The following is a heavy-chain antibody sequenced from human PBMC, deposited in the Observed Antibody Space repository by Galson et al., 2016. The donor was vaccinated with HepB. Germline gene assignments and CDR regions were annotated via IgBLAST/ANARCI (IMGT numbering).Heavy chain of an antibody. J-gene: IGHJ4*02. Sequence: SLRLSCAASGFIFSNYAMNWVRQAPGKGLEWVSHNSRDSGIIDYAGSVKGRFTVSRDNGKNSLFLQMDSLRAEDTAVYYCVRDNDWAFDYCGQGILVTV. CDR1: GFIFSNYA. CDR2: NSRDSGII. CDR3: VRDNDWAFDY. V-gene: IGHV3-48*01. D-gene: IGHD1-1*01.